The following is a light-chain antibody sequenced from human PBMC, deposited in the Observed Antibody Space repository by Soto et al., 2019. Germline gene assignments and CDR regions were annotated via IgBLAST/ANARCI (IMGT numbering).Light chain of an antibody. Sequence: EIVLTQSPGTLSLSPGERATLSCGASESVTSNYLAWYQQKPGQAPRLLIFGASTRATGIPDRFSGSGSGTDFTLTISRLEPEDFAVYYCQQYEKWPPSITLGQGTRLEIK. J-gene: IGKJ5*01. CDR2: GAS. V-gene: IGKV3-20*01. CDR3: QQYEKWPPSIT. CDR1: ESVTSNY.